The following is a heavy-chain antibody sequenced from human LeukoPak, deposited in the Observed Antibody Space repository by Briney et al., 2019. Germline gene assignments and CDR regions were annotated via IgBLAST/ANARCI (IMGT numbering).Heavy chain of an antibody. J-gene: IGHJ4*02. CDR3: ARERASMTSPFDFDY. Sequence: PSQTLSLTCAISGDSVSSNSAAWNWIRQSPSRGLEWLGRTYYKSNWYNDYAVSVKGRITISPDTSKNQFSLQLNSVTPEDTAVYYCARERASMTSPFDFDYWGQGTLVTVSS. CDR2: TYYKSNWYN. CDR1: GDSVSSNSAA. V-gene: IGHV6-1*01. D-gene: IGHD2-21*02.